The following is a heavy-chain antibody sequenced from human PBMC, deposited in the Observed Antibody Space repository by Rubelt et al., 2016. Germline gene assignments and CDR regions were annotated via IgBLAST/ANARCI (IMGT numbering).Heavy chain of an antibody. D-gene: IGHD5-18*01. CDR2: IYYSGST. J-gene: IGHJ4*02. CDR1: GGSISSSSYY. Sequence: QLQLRESGPGLVKPSETLSLTCTVSGGSISSSSYYWGWIRQPPGKGLEWIGSIYYSGSTYYNPSLKRRVTISVDTYKNQFSLKLRSVTAADTAVYYCARDPIVDTAMVTDYYFDYWGQGTLVTVSS. V-gene: IGHV4-39*07. CDR3: ARDPIVDTAMVTDYYFDY.